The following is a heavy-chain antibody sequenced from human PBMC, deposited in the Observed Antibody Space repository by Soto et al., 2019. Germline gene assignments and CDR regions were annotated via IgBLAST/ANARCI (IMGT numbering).Heavy chain of an antibody. CDR1: GVSVSSGSFY. J-gene: IGHJ4*02. Sequence: QVQLQESGPGLVKPSETLSLTCTVSGVSVSSGSFYWAWIRQPPGKGLEWIGFGSYSGTTNYKPSLKSRVTISVDTSMSQISLKVSSLTAADTAVYYCARGATVTQYDYWGQGTLVTVSS. V-gene: IGHV4-61*01. CDR3: ARGATVTQYDY. D-gene: IGHD4-17*01. CDR2: GSYSGTT.